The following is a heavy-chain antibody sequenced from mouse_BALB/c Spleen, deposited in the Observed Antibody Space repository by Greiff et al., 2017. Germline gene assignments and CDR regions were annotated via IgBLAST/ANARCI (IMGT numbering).Heavy chain of an antibody. CDR3: ARDRGEGDYFDY. D-gene: IGHD2-13*01. CDR1: GFSLTSYG. V-gene: IGHV2-9*02. CDR2: IWAGCST. Sequence: VQLQESGPGLVAPSQSLSITCTASGFSLTSYGVHWVRQPPGKGLEWLGVIWAGCSTNYNSAHMSRLSISKDNSKSQVFLKMNSLQTDDTAMDYCARDRGEGDYFDYWGQGTTLTVSS. J-gene: IGHJ2*01.